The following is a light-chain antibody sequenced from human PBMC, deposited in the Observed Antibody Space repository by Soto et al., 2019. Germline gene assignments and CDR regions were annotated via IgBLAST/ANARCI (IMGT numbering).Light chain of an antibody. CDR2: DVS. CDR1: QSISSW. CDR3: QHYNSYSEA. Sequence: DIQMTQSPSTLSASVGDRVTITCRASQSISSWLAWYQQKSGKAPKLLIYDVSSLESGVPSRFSGSGSGTEFTLTISSLQPDDFATYYCQHYNSYSEAFGQGTKVDIK. J-gene: IGKJ1*01. V-gene: IGKV1-5*01.